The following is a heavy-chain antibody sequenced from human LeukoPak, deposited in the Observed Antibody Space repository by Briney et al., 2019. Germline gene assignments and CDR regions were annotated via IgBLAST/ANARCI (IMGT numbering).Heavy chain of an antibody. CDR1: NFTFGSYG. CDR2: ISYEGSDK. J-gene: IGHJ4*02. CDR3: AKDQCSTSSWLACRFFDY. D-gene: IGHD2-2*01. Sequence: GGSLRLSCAASNFTFGSYGMNWVRHIPGKGLEWVAYISYEGSDKYYTDSVKGRFTISRDNSKNTLSLQMNSLRVEDTAIYYCAKDQCSTSSWLACRFFDYWGQGTLVAVSS. V-gene: IGHV3-30*02.